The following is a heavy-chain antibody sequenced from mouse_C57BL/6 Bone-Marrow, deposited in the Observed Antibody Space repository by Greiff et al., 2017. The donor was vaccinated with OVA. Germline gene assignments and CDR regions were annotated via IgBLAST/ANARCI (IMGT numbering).Heavy chain of an antibody. Sequence: EVKLMESGEGLVKPGGSLKLSCAASGFTFSSYAMSWVRQTPEKRLEWVAYISSGGDYIYYADTVKGRFTISRDNARNTLYLQMSSLKSEDTAMYYCTRDSSGFYYYAMDYWGQGTSVTVSS. V-gene: IGHV5-9-1*02. CDR2: ISSGGDYI. CDR3: TRDSSGFYYYAMDY. CDR1: GFTFSSYA. J-gene: IGHJ4*01. D-gene: IGHD3-2*02.